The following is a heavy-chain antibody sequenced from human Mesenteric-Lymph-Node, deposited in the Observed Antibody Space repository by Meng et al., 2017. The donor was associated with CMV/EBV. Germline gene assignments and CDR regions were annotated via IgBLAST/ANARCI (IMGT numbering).Heavy chain of an antibody. J-gene: IGHJ4*02. Sequence: ESLKISCTVSGGSISTYYWTWIRQPPGEGLEWIAYIHYTGSTNYNPSLKSRVTMSVDTSKNQFSLKLNSVTAADTAIYYCARAYDSSGSRLDYWGQGTLVTVSS. V-gene: IGHV4-59*01. CDR1: GGSISTYY. CDR2: IHYTGST. D-gene: IGHD3-22*01. CDR3: ARAYDSSGSRLDY.